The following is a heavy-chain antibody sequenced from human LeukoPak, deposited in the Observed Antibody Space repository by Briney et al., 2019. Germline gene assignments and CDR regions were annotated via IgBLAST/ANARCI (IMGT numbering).Heavy chain of an antibody. CDR3: TRMSPDS. Sequence: PGGSLRLSCAPSGFTVSSNYMSWVRQAPGKGLEWVSILYTDGTTYYADSVKGRFTISRDNSRNTLYLQMSSLRAEDTAVYYCTRMSPDSWGQGTLVTVSS. CDR1: GFTVSSNY. J-gene: IGHJ5*01. CDR2: LYTDGTT. V-gene: IGHV3-66*01.